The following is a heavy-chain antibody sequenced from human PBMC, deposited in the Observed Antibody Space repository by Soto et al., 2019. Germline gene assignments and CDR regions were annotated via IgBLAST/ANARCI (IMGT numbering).Heavy chain of an antibody. V-gene: IGHV2-70*01. CDR1: RFSLSTSGMC. CDR2: IDWDDDK. CDR3: ARSRGYSYGLAFDY. J-gene: IGHJ4*02. D-gene: IGHD5-18*01. Sequence: GPTLVNRTETLRLTCTFCRFSLSTSGMCVSWIPQPPGKALDWLALIDWDDDKYYSTSLKTRLTISKDTSKNQVVLTMTNMDPVDTATYYCARSRGYSYGLAFDYWGQGTLVTVSS.